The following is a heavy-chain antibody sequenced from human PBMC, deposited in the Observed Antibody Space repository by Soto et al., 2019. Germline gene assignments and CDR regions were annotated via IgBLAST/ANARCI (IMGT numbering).Heavy chain of an antibody. Sequence: GESLKIACKGSVYSFTSYWIGWVRQMPGKGLEWMGIIYPGDSDTRYSPSFQGQVTISADKSISTAYLQWSSLKASDTAMYYCARRGVTHYDSSGYLFDYWGQGTLVTVSS. V-gene: IGHV5-51*01. CDR3: ARRGVTHYDSSGYLFDY. D-gene: IGHD3-22*01. J-gene: IGHJ4*02. CDR1: VYSFTSYW. CDR2: IYPGDSDT.